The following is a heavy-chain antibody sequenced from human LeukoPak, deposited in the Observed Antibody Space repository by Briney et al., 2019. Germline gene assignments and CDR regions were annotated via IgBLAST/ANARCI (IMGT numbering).Heavy chain of an antibody. CDR2: VNPDGSST. D-gene: IGHD3-9*01. J-gene: IGHJ4*02. Sequence: GGSLRLSCAASGFTLSNHWVHWVRQAPGKGLVWVSRVNPDGSSTNYADSVKGRFTISRDNAKNTLYLQMNRLRAEDTAVYYCARDMTGYHDYWGQGTLVTVSS. V-gene: IGHV3-74*01. CDR3: ARDMTGYHDY. CDR1: GFTLSNHW.